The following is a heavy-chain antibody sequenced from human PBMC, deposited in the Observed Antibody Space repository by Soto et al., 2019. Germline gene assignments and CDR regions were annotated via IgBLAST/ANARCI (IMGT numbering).Heavy chain of an antibody. D-gene: IGHD1-26*01. CDR2: VYYSGST. Sequence: PSETLSLTCTVSGGSISSGGYYWSWIRQHPGKGLEWIGYVYYSGSTYYNPSLKSRVTISVDTSKNQFSLKLSSVTAADTAVYYCARDIGSYFDYWRQGPLVIFCS. CDR1: GGSISSGGYY. J-gene: IGHJ4*02. V-gene: IGHV4-31*03. CDR3: ARDIGSYFDY.